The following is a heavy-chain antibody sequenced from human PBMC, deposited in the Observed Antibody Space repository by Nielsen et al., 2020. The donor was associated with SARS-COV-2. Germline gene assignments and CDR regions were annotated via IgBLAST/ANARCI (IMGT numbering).Heavy chain of an antibody. V-gene: IGHV3-13*04. Sequence: SCKVSGYTLTELSMHWVRQATGKGLEWVSAIGTAGDTYYPGSVKGRFTISRENAKNSLYLQMNSLRAGDTAVYYCARGTQQLVRFYYYYGMDVWGQGTTVTVSS. CDR1: GYTLTELS. CDR3: ARGTQQLVRFYYYYGMDV. J-gene: IGHJ6*02. D-gene: IGHD6-13*01. CDR2: IGTAGDT.